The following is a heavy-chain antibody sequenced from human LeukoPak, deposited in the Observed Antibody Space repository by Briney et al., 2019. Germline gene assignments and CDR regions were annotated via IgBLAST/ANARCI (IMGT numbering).Heavy chain of an antibody. V-gene: IGHV1-69*13. D-gene: IGHD2-15*01. CDR1: GGTFSSYA. CDR2: IIPIFGTA. Sequence: SVKVSCKGSGGTFSSYAISWVRQAPGQGLEWVGGIIPIFGTANYAQKFQGRVTITAVESTSTAYMELSSLRTEDTAVYYCVIVVGVAATQWSAFDIWGQGTMVTVSS. CDR3: VIVVGVAATQWSAFDI. J-gene: IGHJ3*02.